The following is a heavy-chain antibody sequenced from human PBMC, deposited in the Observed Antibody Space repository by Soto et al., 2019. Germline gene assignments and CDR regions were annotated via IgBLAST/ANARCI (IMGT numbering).Heavy chain of an antibody. CDR3: ARDRDDYGDY. CDR1: GFTFSSYA. V-gene: IGHV3-30-3*01. J-gene: IGHJ4*02. CDR2: ISYDGSNK. Sequence: QVQLMESGGGVVQPGRSLRLSCAASGFTFSSYAMHWVRQAPGKGLEWVAVISYDGSNKYYADSVKGRFTISRDNSKNTLYLQMNSLRAEDTAVYYCARDRDDYGDYWGQGTLVTVSS.